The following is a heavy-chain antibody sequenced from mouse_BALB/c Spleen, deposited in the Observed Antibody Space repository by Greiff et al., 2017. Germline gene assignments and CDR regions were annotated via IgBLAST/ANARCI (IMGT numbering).Heavy chain of an antibody. V-gene: IGHV3-2*02. CDR1: GYSITSDYA. CDR2: ISYSGST. Sequence: VHLVESGPGLVKPSQSLSLTCTVTGYSITSDYALNWIRQFPGNKLEWMGYISYSGSTSYNPSLKSRISITRDTSKNQFFLQLNSVTTEDTATYYCARNRYGYYFDYWGQGTTLTVSS. D-gene: IGHD2-14*01. CDR3: ARNRYGYYFDY. J-gene: IGHJ2*01.